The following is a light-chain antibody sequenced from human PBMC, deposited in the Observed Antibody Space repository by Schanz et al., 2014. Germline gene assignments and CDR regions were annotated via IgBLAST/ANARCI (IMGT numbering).Light chain of an antibody. CDR3: CSYVVGYTWV. CDR2: EGS. Sequence: QSALTQPASVSGSPGQSITISCTGTSSDVGSYKLVSWYQQHPGKAPKLMIYEGSKRPSGVSNRFSGSKSGNTASLTISGLQAEDEADYFCCSYVVGYTWVFGGGTKLTVL. J-gene: IGLJ2*01. V-gene: IGLV2-23*01. CDR1: SSDVGSYKL.